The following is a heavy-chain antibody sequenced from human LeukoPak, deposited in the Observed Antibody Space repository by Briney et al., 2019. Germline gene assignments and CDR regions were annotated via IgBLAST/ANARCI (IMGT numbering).Heavy chain of an antibody. CDR3: ARDGTYYYDSSRHTF. J-gene: IGHJ3*01. CDR2: ISSSSSYI. V-gene: IGHV3-21*01. CDR1: GFTFSSYS. D-gene: IGHD3-22*01. Sequence: GGSLRLSCAASGFTFSSYSMNWVRQAPGKGLEWVSSISSSSSYIYYADSAKGRFTISRDNAKNSLYLQMNSLRAEDTAVYYCARDGTYYYDSSRHTFWGQGTMVTVSS.